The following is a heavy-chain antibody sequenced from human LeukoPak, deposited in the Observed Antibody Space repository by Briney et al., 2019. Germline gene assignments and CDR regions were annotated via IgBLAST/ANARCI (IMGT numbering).Heavy chain of an antibody. Sequence: GGSLRLSCATSGFTFSSYSMNWVRQAPGKGLEWVSSITGGSLYIYYADSVKGRFTISRDNAKKSLYLQMNSLRVEDTAVYYCARDLAHRSVGGEGSITMVRGVFDYWGQGTLVTVSS. D-gene: IGHD3-10*01. CDR2: ITGGSLYI. J-gene: IGHJ4*02. CDR3: ARDLAHRSVGGEGSITMVRGVFDY. V-gene: IGHV3-21*01. CDR1: GFTFSSYS.